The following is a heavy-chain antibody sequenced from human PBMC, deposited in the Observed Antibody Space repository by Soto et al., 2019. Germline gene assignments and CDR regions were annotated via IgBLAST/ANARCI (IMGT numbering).Heavy chain of an antibody. CDR2: IWYDGSNK. V-gene: IGHV3-33*01. CDR1: GFTFSSYG. CDR3: ARAGGIAAAGMGRYFDL. J-gene: IGHJ2*01. D-gene: IGHD6-13*01. Sequence: QVQLVESGGGVVQPGRSLRLSCAASGFTFSSYGMHWVRQAPGKGLEWVAVIWYDGSNKYYADSVKGRFTISRDNSKNTLYLQMNSLRAEDTAVYYCARAGGIAAAGMGRYFDLWGRGTLVTVSS.